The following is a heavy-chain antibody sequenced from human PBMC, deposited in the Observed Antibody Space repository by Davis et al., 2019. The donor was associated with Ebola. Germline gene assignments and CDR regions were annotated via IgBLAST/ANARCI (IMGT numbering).Heavy chain of an antibody. CDR2: LYYSGST. CDR1: GDSISSSSSH. V-gene: IGHV4-39*07. J-gene: IGHJ4*02. Sequence: MPLETLSLTCTVSGDSISSSSSHWGWIRQPPGKGLEWIGSLYYSGSTYYNPSLKSRVTISVDTSKNQFSLKLSSVTAADTAVYYCARSLNYDYWGQGTLVTVSS. CDR3: ARSLNYDY.